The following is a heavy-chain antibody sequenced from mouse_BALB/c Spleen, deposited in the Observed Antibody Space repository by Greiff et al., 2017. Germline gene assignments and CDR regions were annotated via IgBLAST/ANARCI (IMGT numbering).Heavy chain of an antibody. CDR3: TRYDYDDGYWYFDV. J-gene: IGHJ1*01. CDR1: GYTFTSYY. D-gene: IGHD2-4*01. CDR2: INPSNGGT. V-gene: IGHV1S81*02. Sequence: QVQLKQSGAELVKPGASVKLSCKASGYTFTSYYMYWVKQRPGQGLEWIGEINPSNGGTNFNEKFKSKATLTVDKSSSTAYMQLSSLTSEDSAVYYCTRYDYDDGYWYFDVWGAGTTVTVSS.